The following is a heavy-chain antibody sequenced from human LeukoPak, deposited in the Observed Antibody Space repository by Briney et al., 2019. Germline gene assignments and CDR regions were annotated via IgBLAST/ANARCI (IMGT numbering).Heavy chain of an antibody. Sequence: GGSLRLSCAASGFTFSSYGMHWVRQAPGKGLEWVSAISGSGGSTYYADSVKGRFTISRDNSKNTLYLQMNSLRAEDTAVYYCALLWFGESSIYYYYMDVWGKGTTVTISS. CDR2: ISGSGGST. D-gene: IGHD3-10*01. J-gene: IGHJ6*03. CDR1: GFTFSSYG. CDR3: ALLWFGESSIYYYYMDV. V-gene: IGHV3-23*01.